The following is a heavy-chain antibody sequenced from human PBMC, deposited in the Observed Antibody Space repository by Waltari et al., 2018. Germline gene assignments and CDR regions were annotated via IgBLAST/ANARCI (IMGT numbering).Heavy chain of an antibody. Sequence: EVQLLESGGDLVQPGGSLRLSCAASGFTFRSYAMSWVRQAPGKGREWVSAISNRGENSYYADSVKGRFTISIDNSNNTLYLQMDSLRAEDTAVYYCAKSRYYDFWSAYYWNYWGQGTLVTVSS. V-gene: IGHV3-23*01. CDR3: AKSRYYDFWSAYYWNY. CDR1: GFTFRSYA. D-gene: IGHD3-3*01. CDR2: ISNRGENS. J-gene: IGHJ4*02.